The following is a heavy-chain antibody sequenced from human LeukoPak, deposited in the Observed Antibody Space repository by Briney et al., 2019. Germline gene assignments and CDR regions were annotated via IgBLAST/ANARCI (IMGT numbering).Heavy chain of an antibody. CDR1: GYSISSGYY. CDR3: TALPVVVAATFDY. Sequence: SETLSLTCTVSGYSISSGYYWGWIRQPAGKGLEWIGSIYHSGSTYYNPSLKSRVTISVDTSKNQFSLKLSSVTAADTAVYYCTALPVVVAATFDYWGQGTLVTVSS. J-gene: IGHJ4*02. V-gene: IGHV4-38-2*02. D-gene: IGHD2-15*01. CDR2: IYHSGST.